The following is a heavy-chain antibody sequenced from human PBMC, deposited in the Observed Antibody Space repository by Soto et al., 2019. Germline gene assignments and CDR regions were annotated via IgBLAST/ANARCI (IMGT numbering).Heavy chain of an antibody. Sequence: QVQLQESGPGLVKPSQTLSLTCTVSGGSISSGGYYWSWIRQHPGKGLEWIGYIYYSGSTYYNPSLKSRLTISVDTSKNQFSLKLSSVTAADTAVYYCARETPPHDYGGQEAGNWFDPWGQGTLVTVSS. CDR2: IYYSGST. J-gene: IGHJ5*02. CDR1: GGSISSGGYY. D-gene: IGHD4-17*01. CDR3: ARETPPHDYGGQEAGNWFDP. V-gene: IGHV4-31*03.